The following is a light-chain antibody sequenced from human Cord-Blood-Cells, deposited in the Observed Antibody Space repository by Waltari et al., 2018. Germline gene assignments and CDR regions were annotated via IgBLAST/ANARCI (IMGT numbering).Light chain of an antibody. CDR3: CSYAGSYTPVV. Sequence: QSALTQPRSVSGSPGQSVTISCTGTSSDVGGYNYVSWYQQHPGKAPKLMIYDVSKRPSGVPDRFSGSKSGNTASLTISGLQAEGEADYYCCSYAGSYTPVVFGGGTKLTVL. V-gene: IGLV2-11*01. CDR1: SSDVGGYNY. CDR2: DVS. J-gene: IGLJ2*01.